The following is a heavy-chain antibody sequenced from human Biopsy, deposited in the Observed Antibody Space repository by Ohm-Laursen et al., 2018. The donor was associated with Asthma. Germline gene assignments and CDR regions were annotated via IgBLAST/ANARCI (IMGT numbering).Heavy chain of an antibody. CDR3: ASYEVVTAILPMDV. D-gene: IGHD2-21*02. CDR2: ISFDGSNK. Sequence: SLRLSCAAPGFSFSRYGMHWVRQAPGKGLEWVAVISFDGSNKYYGDSVKGRFTIARDNSKNTVYLQMNSLRAEDTAVYYCASYEVVTAILPMDVWGQGTTVTVSS. V-gene: IGHV3-30*03. CDR1: GFSFSRYG. J-gene: IGHJ6*02.